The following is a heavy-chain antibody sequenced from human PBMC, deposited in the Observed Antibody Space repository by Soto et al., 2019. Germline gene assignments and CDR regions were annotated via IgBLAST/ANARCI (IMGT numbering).Heavy chain of an antibody. J-gene: IGHJ4*02. Sequence: TLSLTCTVSGASVSTGAYYWGWVRQRPGRGLEWIGYVYESGYTYYNMSLKSRLTISLDRSNNQFSLGLTSVTAADTAVYYCARDSRYYYGSGSSDYWGQGTLVTVSS. CDR2: VYESGYT. V-gene: IGHV4-31*03. D-gene: IGHD3-10*01. CDR1: GASVSTGAYY. CDR3: ARDSRYYYGSGSSDY.